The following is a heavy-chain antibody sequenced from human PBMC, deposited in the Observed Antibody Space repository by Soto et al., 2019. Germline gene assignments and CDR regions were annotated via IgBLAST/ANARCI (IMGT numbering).Heavy chain of an antibody. CDR3: ARDMAYGDSVDY. J-gene: IGHJ4*02. CDR1: GFTFSNYW. Sequence: EVQLVESGGGLVQPGGALRLSCAASGFTFSNYWMSWVRQPPGKWLEWVANIKQDGSEKYYVDSVKGRFTISRDNATNSLYLQMNSLRAEDTAVYYCARDMAYGDSVDYWCQGTLLTVSS. CDR2: IKQDGSEK. D-gene: IGHD4-17*01. V-gene: IGHV3-7*01.